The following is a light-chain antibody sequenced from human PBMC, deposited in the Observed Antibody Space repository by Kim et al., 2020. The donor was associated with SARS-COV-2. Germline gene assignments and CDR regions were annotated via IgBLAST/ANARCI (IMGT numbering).Light chain of an antibody. V-gene: IGLV1-44*01. CDR1: NSNFGTNA. J-gene: IGLJ3*02. Sequence: QLVLTQPPSASGTPGQRVTISCSGGNSNFGTNAVNWYQQLPGTAPKFLIDSKNQRPSGVPDRFSGSKSGTSASLAISGLQSDDEADYYCAAWDDSLNAWLFGGGTQLTVL. CDR2: SKN. CDR3: AAWDDSLNAWL.